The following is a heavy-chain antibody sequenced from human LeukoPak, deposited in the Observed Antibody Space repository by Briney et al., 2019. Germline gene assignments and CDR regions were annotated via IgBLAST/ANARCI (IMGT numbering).Heavy chain of an antibody. CDR1: GLNFRSFW. J-gene: IGHJ4*02. D-gene: IGHD3-16*01. CDR3: ARGWGDYFDY. Sequence: GGSLRLSCAVSGLNFRSFWMSWVRQAPGKGLEWVANIKQDETEKFYVDSVKGRFTISRDNAKNSLYLQMNSLRVEDSAVYYCARGWGDYFDYWGQGTLVTVSS. CDR2: IKQDETEK. V-gene: IGHV3-7*02.